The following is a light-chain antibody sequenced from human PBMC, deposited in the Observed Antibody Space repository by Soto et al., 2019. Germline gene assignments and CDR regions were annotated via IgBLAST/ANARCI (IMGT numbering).Light chain of an antibody. CDR1: SSNIGAGYD. CDR3: QSYDISLSVV. J-gene: IGLJ2*01. V-gene: IGLV1-40*01. Sequence: QSVLTQPPSVSGAPGQRVTISCTGSSSNIGAGYDVHWYQRLPGTAPKLLIYGNSNRPSGVPDRFSGSNSGTSASLAITGLQADDEADYYCQSYDISLSVVFGGGTKLTVL. CDR2: GNS.